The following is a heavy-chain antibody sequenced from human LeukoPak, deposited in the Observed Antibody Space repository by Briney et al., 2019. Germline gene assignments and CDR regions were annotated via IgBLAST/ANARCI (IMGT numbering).Heavy chain of an antibody. CDR1: GGSISSSSYY. J-gene: IGHJ4*02. CDR2: VYYSGST. D-gene: IGHD1-26*01. V-gene: IGHV4-39*01. CDR3: ARLSYSGSYLFDY. Sequence: SETLSLTCTVSGGSISSSSYYWGWIRQPPGKGLEWIGSVYYSGSTYYTPSLKSRVTISVDTSKNQFSLKLSSVSAADTAVYYCARLSYSGSYLFDYWGQETLVTVSS.